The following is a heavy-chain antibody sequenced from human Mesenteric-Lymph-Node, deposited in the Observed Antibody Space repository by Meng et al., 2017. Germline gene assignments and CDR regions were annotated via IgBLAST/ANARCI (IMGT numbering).Heavy chain of an antibody. CDR2: MNPNNGDT. Sequence: QGQLVQSGAEVKKPGASVKVSCKASGYTFTSYDINWVRQATGQGLEWMGWMNPNNGDTNYAQKFQGRVTMIRATSISTAYMELSSLTSDDTAVYYCARPFGGDYPSQFDNWGQGALVTVSS. CDR1: GYTFTSYD. CDR3: ARPFGGDYPSQFDN. J-gene: IGHJ4*02. D-gene: IGHD2-21*02. V-gene: IGHV1-8*01.